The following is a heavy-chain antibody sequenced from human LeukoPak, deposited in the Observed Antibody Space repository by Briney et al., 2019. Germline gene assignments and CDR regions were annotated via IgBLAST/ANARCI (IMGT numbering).Heavy chain of an antibody. V-gene: IGHV1-69*05. CDR1: GGTFSSYA. D-gene: IGHD1-20*01. Sequence: SVKVSCKASGGTFSSYAISWVRQAPGQGLEWMGGIIPIFGTANYAQKFQGRVTMTRDTSTSTVYMELSSLRSEDTAVYYCARRLNWIFDYWGQGTLVTVSS. CDR2: IIPIFGTA. CDR3: ARRLNWIFDY. J-gene: IGHJ4*02.